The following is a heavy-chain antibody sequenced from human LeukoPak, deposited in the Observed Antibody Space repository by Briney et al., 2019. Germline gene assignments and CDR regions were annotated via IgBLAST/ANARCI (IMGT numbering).Heavy chain of an antibody. D-gene: IGHD3-10*01. CDR3: ARSPLWFGASFDY. Sequence: GGSLRLSCAASGFTFSSYEMNWVRQAPGKGLEWVSYISSSGSTIYYADSVKGRFTISRDNAKNSLYLQMNSLRAEDTAVYYCARSPLWFGASFDYWGQGTLVTVSS. J-gene: IGHJ4*02. CDR2: ISSSGSTI. V-gene: IGHV3-48*03. CDR1: GFTFSSYE.